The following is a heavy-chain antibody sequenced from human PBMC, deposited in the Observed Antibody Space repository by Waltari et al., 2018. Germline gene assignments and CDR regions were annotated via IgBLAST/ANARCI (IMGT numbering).Heavy chain of an antibody. Sequence: EVLLLESGGGLVQAGGSLRLSCAASGFTFSSHVMTWVRQAPGKGLEWVSAISNSSGTKYYADSVKGHFIIARDNSKNTLYLQMNSLRAEDTAVYYCAKGKGGVVGATNFDDWGQGTLVTVSS. V-gene: IGHV3-23*01. CDR3: AKGKGGVVGATNFDD. J-gene: IGHJ4*02. D-gene: IGHD1-26*01. CDR2: ISNSSGTK. CDR1: GFTFSSHV.